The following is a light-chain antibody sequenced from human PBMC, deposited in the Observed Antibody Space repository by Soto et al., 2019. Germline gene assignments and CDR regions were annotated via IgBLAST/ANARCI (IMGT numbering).Light chain of an antibody. CDR2: GAS. J-gene: IGKJ5*01. CDR3: QQYNIWPPYT. V-gene: IGKV3-15*01. CDR1: LNISRY. Sequence: EVVLTQSPATLSLSPGERGTLSCRASLNISRYLAWYQQKPGQAPRLLIYGASTRATGIPARFSGSGSGTEFTLTISGLQSEDFALYYCQQYNIWPPYTFGQGTRLEIK.